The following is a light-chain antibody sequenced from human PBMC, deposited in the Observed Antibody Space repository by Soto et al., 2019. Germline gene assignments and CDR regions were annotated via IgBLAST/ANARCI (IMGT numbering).Light chain of an antibody. CDR3: QQYDRDLGT. CDR1: QTIISRW. Sequence: DIQMTQSPSPLSASVGDRVTITCRASQTIISRWLAWYQQKPGKAPKLLIYDASSLESGVPSRFSGSGSGTEFTLTISSLQPDDYATYFCQQYDRDLGTFGQGIKVEIK. V-gene: IGKV1-5*01. J-gene: IGKJ1*01. CDR2: DAS.